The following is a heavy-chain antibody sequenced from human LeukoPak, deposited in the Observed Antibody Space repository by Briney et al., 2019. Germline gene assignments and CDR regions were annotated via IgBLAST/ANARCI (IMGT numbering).Heavy chain of an antibody. CDR3: TRSPPPGATAYGVVDL. V-gene: IGHV4-34*01. J-gene: IGHJ4*02. CDR2: IDHSGGT. Sequence: SETLSLTCAAYGGSFSASYWSWIRQPPNKGLEWIGEIDHSGGTNYNPSLKSRVTISIDTSENQFSLKLRSVTAADTALYYCTRSPPPGATAYGVVDLWGQGTLVTVSS. D-gene: IGHD2-2*01. CDR1: GGSFSASY.